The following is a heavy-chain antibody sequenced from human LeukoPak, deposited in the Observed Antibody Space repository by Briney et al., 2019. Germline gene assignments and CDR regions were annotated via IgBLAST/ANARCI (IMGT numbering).Heavy chain of an antibody. CDR1: GFTFSIYA. CDR2: ISGSADNT. V-gene: IGHV3-23*01. D-gene: IGHD6-19*01. J-gene: IGHJ4*02. CDR3: AKWGAGVWSGRGYFDS. Sequence: GGSLRLSCAASGFTFSIYAMNWVRQAPGKGLEWVSTISGSADNTNYADSVKGRFTISRDYSKNTLYLQMNSLRAEDTAVYYCAKWGAGVWSGRGYFDSWGQGTLVTVSS.